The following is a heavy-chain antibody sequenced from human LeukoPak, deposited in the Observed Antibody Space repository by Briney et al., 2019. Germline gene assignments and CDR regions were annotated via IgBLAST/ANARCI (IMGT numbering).Heavy chain of an antibody. CDR3: ARGIATYYDFWSGYALGMDV. CDR1: GGSFSGYY. J-gene: IGHJ6*02. CDR2: INHSGST. Sequence: PSEALSLTCAVYGGSFSGYYWSWIRQPPGKGLEWIGEINHSGSTNYNPSLKSRVTISVDTSKNQFSLKLSSVTAADTAVYYRARGIATYYDFWSGYALGMDVWGQGTTVTVSS. D-gene: IGHD3-3*01. V-gene: IGHV4-34*01.